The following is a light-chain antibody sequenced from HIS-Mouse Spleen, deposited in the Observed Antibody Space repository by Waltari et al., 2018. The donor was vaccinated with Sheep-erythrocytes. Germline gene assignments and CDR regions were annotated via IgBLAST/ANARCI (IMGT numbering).Light chain of an antibody. CDR2: GTS. CDR1: SSNIGAGYD. V-gene: IGLV1-40*01. Sequence: QSVLTQPPSVSGAPGQRVTISCTGSSSNIGAGYDVHWYQQLPGTAPKLLNHGTSNRPSGVPDRFSGSKSGTSASLAITGLQAEDEADYYCQSYDSSLSAWVFGGGTKLTVL. CDR3: QSYDSSLSAWV. J-gene: IGLJ3*02.